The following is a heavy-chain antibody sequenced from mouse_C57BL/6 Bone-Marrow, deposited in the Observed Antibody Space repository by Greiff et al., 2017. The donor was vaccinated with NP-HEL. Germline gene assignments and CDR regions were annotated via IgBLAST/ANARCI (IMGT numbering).Heavy chain of an antibody. CDR3: AREGPYGSSPWYFDV. Sequence: EVQLQQSGPELVKPGASVKIPCKASGYTFTDYNMDWVKQSHGKSLEWIGDINPNNGGTIYNQKFKGKATLTVDKSSSTAYMELRSLTSEDTAVYYCAREGPYGSSPWYFDVWGTGTTVTVSS. CDR2: INPNNGGT. J-gene: IGHJ1*03. D-gene: IGHD1-1*01. CDR1: GYTFTDYN. V-gene: IGHV1-18*01.